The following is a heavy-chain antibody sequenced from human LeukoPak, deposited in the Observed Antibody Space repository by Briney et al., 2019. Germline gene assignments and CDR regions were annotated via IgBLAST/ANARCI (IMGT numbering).Heavy chain of an antibody. Sequence: GGSLRLSCAASGFTFSNVWMSWVRQAPGKGLEWVSFISSSGSTIYYTDSVKGRFTISRDNAKNSLYLQMNSLRAEDTAVYYCATMEWLVGYFDYWGQGTLVTVSS. V-gene: IGHV3-11*04. J-gene: IGHJ4*02. D-gene: IGHD6-19*01. CDR2: ISSSGSTI. CDR1: GFTFSNVW. CDR3: ATMEWLVGYFDY.